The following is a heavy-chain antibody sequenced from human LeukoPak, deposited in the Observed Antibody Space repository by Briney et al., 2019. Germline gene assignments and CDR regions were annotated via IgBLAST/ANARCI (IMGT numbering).Heavy chain of an antibody. CDR2: IRYDGSNK. CDR1: GFTFSSYG. Sequence: PGGSLRLSCAASGFTFSSYGMHWVRQAPGKGLEWVAFIRYDGSNKYYADSVKGRFTISRDNSKNTLYLQMNSLRAEDTAVYYCARAQSYDFLSCYYIAYWGQGTLVTVSS. D-gene: IGHD3-3*01. CDR3: ARAQSYDFLSCYYIAY. J-gene: IGHJ4*02. V-gene: IGHV3-30*02.